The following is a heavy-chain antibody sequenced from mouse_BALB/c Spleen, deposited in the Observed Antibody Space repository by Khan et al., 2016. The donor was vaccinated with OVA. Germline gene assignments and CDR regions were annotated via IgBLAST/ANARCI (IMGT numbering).Heavy chain of an antibody. Sequence: DVQLQESGPGLVKPSQSLSLTCTVTGYSITTGYAWNWIRQFPGNKLEWMGYISYSGSPSSNHSLRSRISITRDTSKNQFFLQLNSVNTEDTATYYCARKNYYGYAMVYGGQGTSGTVSS. V-gene: IGHV3-2*02. CDR3: ARKNYYGYAMVY. CDR2: ISYSGSP. J-gene: IGHJ4*01. CDR1: GYSITTGYA. D-gene: IGHD1-1*01.